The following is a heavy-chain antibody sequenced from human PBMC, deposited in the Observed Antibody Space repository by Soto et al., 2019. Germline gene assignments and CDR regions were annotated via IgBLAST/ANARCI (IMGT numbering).Heavy chain of an antibody. CDR1: RITFSDYY. Sequence: QVQLVESGGGLVKRGGSLRLSCAASRITFSDYYMSWIRQAPGKGLEWVAYISSSSSYTNYVDSVKGRFTISRDNANNSLYLQMNRVRAEDTAVYYCAGKQWEPSGNYYFDYWGQGTLVTVSS. D-gene: IGHD1-26*01. V-gene: IGHV3-11*06. CDR3: AGKQWEPSGNYYFDY. CDR2: ISSSSSYT. J-gene: IGHJ4*02.